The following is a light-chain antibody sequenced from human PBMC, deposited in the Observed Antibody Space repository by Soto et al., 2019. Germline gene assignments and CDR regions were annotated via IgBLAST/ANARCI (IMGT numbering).Light chain of an antibody. V-gene: IGLV1-40*01. J-gene: IGLJ1*01. Sequence: QPVLTQPPSVSGAPGQRVTISCTGSRSNIGAGYDVHWYQQLPGTAPKLLIYASNIRPSGVPGRFSGSKSGTSASLAITGLQAEDEADYYCQSYDSSLSGYVFGTGTKVTVL. CDR1: RSNIGAGYD. CDR3: QSYDSSLSGYV. CDR2: ASN.